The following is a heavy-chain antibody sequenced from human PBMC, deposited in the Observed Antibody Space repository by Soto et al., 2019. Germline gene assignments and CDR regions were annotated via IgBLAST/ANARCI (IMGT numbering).Heavy chain of an antibody. V-gene: IGHV1-3*01. J-gene: IGHJ4*02. CDR1: GYTFTSYA. CDR3: ASSIRLAGDY. CDR2: INAGNGNT. Sequence: QVQLVQSGAEVKKPGASVKVSCKASGYTFTSYAMHWVRQAPGQRLEWMGWINAGNGNTKYSQKFQGRVTITRDTATSTASMDLSSLRSEDTAVYYCASSIRLAGDYWGQGTLVTVSS.